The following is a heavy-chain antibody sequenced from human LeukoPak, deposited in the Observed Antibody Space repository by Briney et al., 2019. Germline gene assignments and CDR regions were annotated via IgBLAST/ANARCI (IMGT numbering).Heavy chain of an antibody. Sequence: PGGSLRLSCAASGFTFSAHYMTWVRQAPGKGLEWVATIKEDESDKSYVDSVKGRFTISRDNAKNLVYLQTNSLRAEDTAVYYCARVVVGNNIWLDPWGQGALVTVSP. J-gene: IGHJ5*02. CDR2: IKEDESDK. CDR1: GFTFSAHY. CDR3: ARVVVGNNIWLDP. D-gene: IGHD2-15*01. V-gene: IGHV3-7*03.